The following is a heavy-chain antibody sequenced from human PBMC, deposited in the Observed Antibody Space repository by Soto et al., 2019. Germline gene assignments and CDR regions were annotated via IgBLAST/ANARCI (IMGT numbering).Heavy chain of an antibody. CDR2: MNPNSGNT. CDR1: GYTFNSYD. J-gene: IGHJ6*02. CDR3: ARILRFLEWAQADGMDV. D-gene: IGHD3-3*01. V-gene: IGHV1-8*01. Sequence: ASVKVSCKASGYTFNSYDINWVRQATGQGLEWMGWMNPNSGNTGYAQKFQGRVTMTRNTSISTAYMGLSSLRSEDTAVYYCARILRFLEWAQADGMDVWAQGTTVTVSS.